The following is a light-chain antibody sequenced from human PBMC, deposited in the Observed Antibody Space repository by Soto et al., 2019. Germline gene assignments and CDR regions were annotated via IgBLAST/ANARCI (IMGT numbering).Light chain of an antibody. CDR3: SSYTSSSTRV. V-gene: IGLV2-14*01. CDR2: EVS. CDR1: SSDVGGYNY. J-gene: IGLJ3*02. Sequence: QSALTQPASVSGSPGQSITISCTGTSSDVGGYNYVSWYQQHPGKAPKLMIYEVSNRPSGVSNRFSGSKSGNTASLTISGLQAEDEAAYYCSSYTSSSTRVFGGGTKPPS.